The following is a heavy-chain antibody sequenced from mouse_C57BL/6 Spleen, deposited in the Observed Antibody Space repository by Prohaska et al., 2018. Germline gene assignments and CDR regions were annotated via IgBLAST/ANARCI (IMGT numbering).Heavy chain of an antibody. V-gene: IGHV10-1*01. CDR2: IRSKSNNYAT. Sequence: EVQLVESGGGLVQPKGSLKLSCAASGFSFNTYAMNWVRQAPGKGLEWVARIRSKSNNYATYYADSVKDRFTISRDDSESMLYLQMNNLKTEDTAMHYCVATYYYAMDYWGQGTSVTVSS. CDR3: VATYYYAMDY. J-gene: IGHJ4*01. CDR1: GFSFNTYA. D-gene: IGHD4-1*02.